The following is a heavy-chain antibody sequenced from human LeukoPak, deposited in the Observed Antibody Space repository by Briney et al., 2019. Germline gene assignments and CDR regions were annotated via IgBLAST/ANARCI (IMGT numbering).Heavy chain of an antibody. V-gene: IGHV3-7*01. D-gene: IGHD2-2*01. CDR2: IKQEDSEK. Sequence: GGSLSLSCAASGFTLRNYYMTWARPAPGEGLEWAAHIKQEDSEKYYVDSVRGRFTISRDNAKNSLYLQMNSRRAEDTAVYYCARYLWDIVVVPSDYMDVWGKGTTVTVSS. CDR3: ARYLWDIVVVPSDYMDV. CDR1: GFTLRNYY. J-gene: IGHJ6*03.